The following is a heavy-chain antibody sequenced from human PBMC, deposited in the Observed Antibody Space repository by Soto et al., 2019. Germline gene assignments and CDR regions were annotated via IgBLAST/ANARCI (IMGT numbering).Heavy chain of an antibody. Sequence: ASVKVSCKASGGTFSSYAISWVRQAPGQGLEWMGGIIPIFGTANYAQKFQGRVTITADESTSTAYMELSSLRSEDTAVYYCARRVYANYYYYGMDVWGQGTTVTVSS. CDR1: GGTFSSYA. D-gene: IGHD2-8*01. CDR3: ARRVYANYYYYGMDV. J-gene: IGHJ6*02. V-gene: IGHV1-69*13. CDR2: IIPIFGTA.